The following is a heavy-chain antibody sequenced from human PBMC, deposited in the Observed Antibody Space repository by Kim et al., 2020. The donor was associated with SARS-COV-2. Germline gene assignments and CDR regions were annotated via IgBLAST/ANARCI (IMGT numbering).Heavy chain of an antibody. CDR2: ISYDGSNK. CDR1: GFTFSSYG. J-gene: IGHJ4*02. D-gene: IGHD6-6*01. V-gene: IGHV3-30*03. CDR3: ASEYSSSSGH. Sequence: GGSLRLSCAASGFTFSSYGMHWVRQAPGKGLEWVAVISYDGSNKYYADSVKGRFTISRDNSKNTLYLQMNSLRAEDTAVYYCASEYSSSSGHWGQGTLVTVSS.